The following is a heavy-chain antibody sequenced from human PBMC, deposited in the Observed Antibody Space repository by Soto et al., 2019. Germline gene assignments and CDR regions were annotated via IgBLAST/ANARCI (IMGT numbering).Heavy chain of an antibody. J-gene: IGHJ3*02. V-gene: IGHV3-23*01. CDR3: ARADYYDSSGYEFVALDI. CDR1: GFTFSSYA. D-gene: IGHD3-22*01. Sequence: EVQLLESGGGLVQPGGSLRLSCAASGFTFSSYAMSWVRQAPGKGLEWVSAISGSGGSTYYADSVKGRFTISRDNSKNTLYLQMNSLRAEDTAVYYCARADYYDSSGYEFVALDIWGQGTMVTVSS. CDR2: ISGSGGST.